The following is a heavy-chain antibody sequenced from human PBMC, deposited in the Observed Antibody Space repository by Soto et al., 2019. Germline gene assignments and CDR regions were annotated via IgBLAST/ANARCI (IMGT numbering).Heavy chain of an antibody. CDR2: VYYSGST. J-gene: IGHJ4*02. V-gene: IGHV4-59*02. CDR1: GDSVNSYY. CDR3: ATAETPXIHYFDY. Sequence: ETLARTCPVTGDSVNSYYWSCMRQPRGKVLEFVGYVYYSGSTNYNPSLKSRVTISVDTSKKQISLRLKSVTAADTAVYYCATAETPXIHYFDYWGQGSMVTVSS.